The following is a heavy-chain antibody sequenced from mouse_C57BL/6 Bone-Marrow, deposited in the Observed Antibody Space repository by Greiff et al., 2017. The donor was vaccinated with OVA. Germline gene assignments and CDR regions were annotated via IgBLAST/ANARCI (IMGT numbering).Heavy chain of an antibody. J-gene: IGHJ1*03. Sequence: PGDGDTNYNGKFKGKATLTADKSSSTAYMQLSSLTSEDSAVYFCARRDLGRYFDVWGTGTTVTVSS. CDR3: ARRDLGRYFDV. V-gene: IGHV1-80*01. CDR2: PGDGDT.